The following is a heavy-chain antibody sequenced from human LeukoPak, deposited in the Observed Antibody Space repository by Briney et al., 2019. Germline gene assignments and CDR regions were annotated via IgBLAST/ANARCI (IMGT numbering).Heavy chain of an antibody. J-gene: IGHJ4*02. CDR2: IYHSGST. Sequence: SETLSLTCAVSGGSISSNNWWSWVRQPPGKGLEWIGEIYHSGSTNYNLSLKSRVTISVDKSKNQFSLKLSSVTAADTVVYYCARELGGGYPFDYWGQGTLVTVSS. CDR3: ARELGGGYPFDY. D-gene: IGHD3-22*01. V-gene: IGHV4-4*02. CDR1: GGSISSNNW.